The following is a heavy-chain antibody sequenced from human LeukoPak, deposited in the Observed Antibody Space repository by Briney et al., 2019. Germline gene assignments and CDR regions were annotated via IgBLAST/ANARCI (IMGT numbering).Heavy chain of an antibody. CDR1: GSTFSNYN. V-gene: IGHV3-11*01. D-gene: IGHD2-15*01. CDR3: ARVLRYCSGGNCYSGGLGYMDV. J-gene: IGHJ6*03. Sequence: GGSLRLSCAPSGSTFSNYNMRWTRQAPGKGLEWVSSKSRNGSTKYYADSVKGRLTISRDKAKNSLFLQMNSLRGVGTAVYYCARVLRYCSGGNCYSGGLGYMDVWGKGTTVTISS. CDR2: KSRNGSTK.